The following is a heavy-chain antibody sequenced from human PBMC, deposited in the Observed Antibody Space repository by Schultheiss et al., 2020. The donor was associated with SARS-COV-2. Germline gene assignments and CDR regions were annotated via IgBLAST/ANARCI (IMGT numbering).Heavy chain of an antibody. Sequence: GGSLRLSCAASGFTFSAYTMNWVRQAPGKGPEWVASISSSSSYIYYADSVKGRFTISRDNAKNSLYLQMNSLRAEDTAVYYCAREEWELGAFDTWGQGTMVTVSS. J-gene: IGHJ3*02. CDR2: ISSSSSYI. CDR3: AREEWELGAFDT. D-gene: IGHD1-26*01. CDR1: GFTFSAYT. V-gene: IGHV3-21*01.